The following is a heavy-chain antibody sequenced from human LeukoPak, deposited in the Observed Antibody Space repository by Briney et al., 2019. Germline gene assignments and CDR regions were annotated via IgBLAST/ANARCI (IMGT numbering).Heavy chain of an antibody. J-gene: IGHJ4*02. V-gene: IGHV3-30*04. CDR3: ARESAAGISVSFDY. D-gene: IGHD6-13*01. CDR2: ISYDGSNK. Sequence: GALRLSCAASGFTFSSYAMDWVRQAPGKGLEWVAVISYDGSNKYYAVSVEGRFTISRDNSKTTLYLQMNSLRAEDTAVYYCARESAAGISVSFDYWGQGTLVTVSS. CDR1: GFTFSSYA.